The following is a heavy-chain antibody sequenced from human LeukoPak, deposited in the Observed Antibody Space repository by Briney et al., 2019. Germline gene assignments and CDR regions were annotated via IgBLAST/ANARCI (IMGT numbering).Heavy chain of an antibody. J-gene: IGHJ4*02. CDR3: ARRALPGYSSGPLYYFDY. CDR1: GYSFTSYW. Sequence: PGESLNIYCKGSGYSFTSYWIGWVRQMPGTGLEWMGIIYPGYSNTRSRPSIQGQVTISAHKSISTAYLQWTSLKASDTAMYYCARRALPGYSSGPLYYFDYWGQGTLVTVSP. CDR2: IYPGYSNT. D-gene: IGHD6-19*01. V-gene: IGHV5-51*01.